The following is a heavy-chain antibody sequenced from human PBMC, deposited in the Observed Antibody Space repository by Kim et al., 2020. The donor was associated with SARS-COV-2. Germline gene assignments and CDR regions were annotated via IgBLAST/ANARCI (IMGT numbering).Heavy chain of an antibody. Sequence: GGSLRLSCAASGFTFSSYEMNWVRQAPGKGLEWVSYISSSGSTIYYADSVKGRFTISRDNAKNSLYLQMNSLRAEDTAVYYCARDVTIFDNYYYGMDVWGQGTTVTVSS. CDR1: GFTFSSYE. CDR3: ARDVTIFDNYYYGMDV. V-gene: IGHV3-48*03. J-gene: IGHJ6*02. CDR2: ISSSGSTI. D-gene: IGHD3-3*01.